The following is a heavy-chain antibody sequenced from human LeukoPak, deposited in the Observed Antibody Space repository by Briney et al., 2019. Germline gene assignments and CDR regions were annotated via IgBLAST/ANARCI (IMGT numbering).Heavy chain of an antibody. D-gene: IGHD3-10*01. Sequence: GGSLRLSCAASGFTFSSYEMNWVRQAPGEGLEWVSYISSSGSTIYYADSVKGRFTISRDNAKNSLYLQMNSLRAEDTAVYYCARDMYYGSGTFDYWRQGTLVTVSS. J-gene: IGHJ4*02. CDR2: ISSSGSTI. CDR3: ARDMYYGSGTFDY. V-gene: IGHV3-48*03. CDR1: GFTFSSYE.